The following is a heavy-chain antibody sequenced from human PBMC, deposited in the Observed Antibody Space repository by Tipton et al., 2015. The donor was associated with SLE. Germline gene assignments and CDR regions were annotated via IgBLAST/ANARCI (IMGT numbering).Heavy chain of an antibody. CDR1: GGSIGTHY. J-gene: IGHJ5*02. V-gene: IGHV4-4*07. CDR2: IYAGGTT. D-gene: IGHD2-21*02. CDR3: ARGLQVFCGGVCPFDL. Sequence: TLSLTCTVSGGSIGTHYWSWIRQSAVKGLEDIGRIYAGGTTNYHPPLKSRVTMSVDTSKHQFSLTLRSVTAADTAIYYCARGLQVFCGGVCPFDLWGQRTLVTVSS.